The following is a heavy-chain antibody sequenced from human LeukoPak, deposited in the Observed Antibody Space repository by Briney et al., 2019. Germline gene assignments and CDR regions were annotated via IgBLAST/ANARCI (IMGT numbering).Heavy chain of an antibody. CDR2: IIPIFGTA. J-gene: IGHJ3*02. V-gene: IGHV1-69*13. CDR1: GGTFSSYA. Sequence: SVKVSCKASGGTFSSYAISWVRQAPGQGLEWMGGIIPIFGTANYAQKFQGRVTITADESTSTAYMELSSLRSEDTAVYYCASFEVGATLADAFDIWGQGTMVTVSS. CDR3: ASFEVGATLADAFDI. D-gene: IGHD1-26*01.